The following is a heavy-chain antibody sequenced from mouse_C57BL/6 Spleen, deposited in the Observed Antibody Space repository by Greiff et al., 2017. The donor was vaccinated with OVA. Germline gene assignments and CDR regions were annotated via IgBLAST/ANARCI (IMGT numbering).Heavy chain of an antibody. Sequence: QVQLQQPGAELVKPGASVKLSCKASGYTFTSYWMHWVKQRPGQGLEWIGMIHPNSGSTNYNEKFKSKATLTVDKSSSTAYMQLSSLTSEDSAVYYCARRGCGNYDWFAYWGQGTLVTVSA. V-gene: IGHV1-64*01. D-gene: IGHD2-1*01. J-gene: IGHJ3*01. CDR2: IHPNSGST. CDR1: GYTFTSYW. CDR3: ARRGCGNYDWFAY.